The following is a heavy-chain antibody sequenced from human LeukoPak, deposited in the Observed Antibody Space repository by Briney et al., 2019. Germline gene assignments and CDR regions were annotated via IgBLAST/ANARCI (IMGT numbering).Heavy chain of an antibody. CDR2: IIPIFGTA. CDR1: GGTFSSYA. D-gene: IGHD2-2*01. J-gene: IGHJ6*03. Sequence: SVKVSCKASGGTFSSYAISWVRQAPGQGLEWMGGIIPIFGTANYAQKFQGRVTITADESTSTAYMELSSLRSEDTAVYYCARVPGSTSCYPGGCFRAYYYYMDVWGKGTTVTVSS. CDR3: ARVPGSTSCYPGGCFRAYYYYMDV. V-gene: IGHV1-69*01.